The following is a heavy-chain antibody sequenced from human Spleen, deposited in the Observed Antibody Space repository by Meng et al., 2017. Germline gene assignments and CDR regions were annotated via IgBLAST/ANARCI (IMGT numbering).Heavy chain of an antibody. CDR3: VRGRRGGTGWYWGLVY. CDR2: INHSEST. Sequence: QVQLQQWGAGLLKPSETLSLICAFYDGPFSGYYWSWIRQSPGKGLEWIGEINHSESTNYNPSLKSRVTMSVDTSRNQFSLKLNSVTAADTAVYYCVRGRRGGTGWYWGLVYWGQGTLVTVSS. D-gene: IGHD6-19*01. CDR1: DGPFSGYY. J-gene: IGHJ4*02. V-gene: IGHV4-34*01.